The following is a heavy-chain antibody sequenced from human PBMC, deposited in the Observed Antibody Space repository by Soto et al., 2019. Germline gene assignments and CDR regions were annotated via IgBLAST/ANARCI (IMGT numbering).Heavy chain of an antibody. CDR3: ARGEEADYRPYSSSPFDY. CDR1: GGTFSSYA. D-gene: IGHD6-6*01. Sequence: QVQLVQSGAEVKKPGSSVKVSCKASGGTFSSYAISWVRQAPGQGLEWMGGIIPIFGTANYAQKFQGRVTITADKSTSTAYMELSSLRSEDTAVYYCARGEEADYRPYSSSPFDYWGQGTLVTVSS. V-gene: IGHV1-69*06. J-gene: IGHJ4*02. CDR2: IIPIFGTA.